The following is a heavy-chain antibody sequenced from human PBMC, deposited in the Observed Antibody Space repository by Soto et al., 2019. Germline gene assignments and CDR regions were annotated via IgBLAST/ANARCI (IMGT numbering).Heavy chain of an antibody. CDR3: AKDPPWSRELPRLHY. CDR1: GFTFSNYA. CDR2: ISGSGGRT. Sequence: EVQLLESGGGLVQPGGSLRLSCAASGFTFSNYAMSWVRQAPGKGLEWVSAISGSGGRTYYADSVKGRFTISRDNSKNTMYLQMNSLRAEDTAVYYCAKDPPWSRELPRLHYWGQGTLVTVSS. V-gene: IGHV3-23*01. J-gene: IGHJ4*02. D-gene: IGHD1-26*01.